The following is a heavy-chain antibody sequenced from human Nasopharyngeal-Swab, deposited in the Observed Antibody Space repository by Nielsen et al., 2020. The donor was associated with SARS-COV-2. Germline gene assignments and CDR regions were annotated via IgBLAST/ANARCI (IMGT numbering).Heavy chain of an antibody. CDR1: GFTFSSYA. J-gene: IGHJ4*02. D-gene: IGHD6-13*01. Sequence: GEPLQISCAASGFTFSSYAMSWVRQAPGKGLEWVSVIHTDLNNTYYVDSVKGRFTISRDNSKKTLFLQMNSLRVEDTAVYYCAKVRSWRLDAFDFWGQGTLVTVSS. CDR2: IHTDLNNT. CDR3: AKVRSWRLDAFDF. V-gene: IGHV3-23*03.